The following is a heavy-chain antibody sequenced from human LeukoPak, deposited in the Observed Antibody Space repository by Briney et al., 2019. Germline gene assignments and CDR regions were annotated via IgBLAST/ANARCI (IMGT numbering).Heavy chain of an antibody. CDR3: AKCLNIPTSAYGMDV. CDR2: ISYDGSNK. V-gene: IGHV3-30*18. Sequence: PGGSLRLSCAASGFTFSSYGMHWVRQAPGKGLEWVAVISYDGSNKYYADSVKGRFTISRDNSKNTLYLQMNSLRAEDTAVYYCAKCLNIPTSAYGMDVWGQGTTVTVSS. J-gene: IGHJ6*02. D-gene: IGHD2/OR15-2a*01. CDR1: GFTFSSYG.